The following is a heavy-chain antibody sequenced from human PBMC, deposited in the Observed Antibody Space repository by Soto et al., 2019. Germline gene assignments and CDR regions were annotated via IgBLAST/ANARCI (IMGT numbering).Heavy chain of an antibody. D-gene: IGHD3-3*01. CDR1: GGSFSGYY. V-gene: IGHV4-34*01. J-gene: IGHJ6*02. CDR3: ARGHPQGWSGYCYYYYGMDV. CDR2: INHSGST. Sequence: SETLSLTCAVYGGSFSGYYWSWILQPPGKGLEWIGEINHSGSTNYNPSLKSRVTISVDTSKNQFSLKLSSVTAADTAVYYCARGHPQGWSGYCYYYYGMDVWGQGTTVTFSS.